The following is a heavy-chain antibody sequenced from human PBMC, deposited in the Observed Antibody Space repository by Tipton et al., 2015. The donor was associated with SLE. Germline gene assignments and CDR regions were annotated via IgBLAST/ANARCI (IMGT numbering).Heavy chain of an antibody. CDR2: IYHSGST. V-gene: IGHV4-38-2*01. CDR1: GYSISSGYH. Sequence: TLSLTCAVSGYSISSGYHWGWIRQPPGKGLEGIGNIYHSGSTYNNPSLKSRVTISVDTSKNQFSLKLSSVTAADTAVYYCARGDDILTDTWFDPWGQGTLITVS. CDR3: ARGDDILTDTWFDP. J-gene: IGHJ5*02. D-gene: IGHD3-9*01.